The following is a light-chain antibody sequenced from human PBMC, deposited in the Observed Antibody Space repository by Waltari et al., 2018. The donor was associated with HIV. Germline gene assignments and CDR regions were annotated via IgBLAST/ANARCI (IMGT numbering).Light chain of an antibody. CDR1: QSVSSY. V-gene: IGKV3-11*01. CDR2: DAS. CDR3: QQRSTWPRALT. Sequence: EIVLTQSPATMSLSPGERATLSCRASQSVSSYLAWDQQKPGQAPRLLIYDASNRDTGIPARFSGSGSGTDFTLTIRSLEPEDFAVYYCQQRSTWPRALTFGGGTKVQIK. J-gene: IGKJ4*01.